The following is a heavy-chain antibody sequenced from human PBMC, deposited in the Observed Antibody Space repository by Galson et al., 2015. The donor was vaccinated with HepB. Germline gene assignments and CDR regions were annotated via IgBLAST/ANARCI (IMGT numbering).Heavy chain of an antibody. V-gene: IGHV4-59*01. D-gene: IGHD5-24*01. Sequence: ETLSLTCTVSGGSISSYYWGWIRQPPGKGLEWIGYIYYSGSTNYNPSLKSRVTISVDTSKNQFSLKVSSVTAADTAVYYCARASGWLQLRPRYFDYWGQGTLVTVSS. CDR1: GGSISSYY. J-gene: IGHJ4*02. CDR3: ARASGWLQLRPRYFDY. CDR2: IYYSGST.